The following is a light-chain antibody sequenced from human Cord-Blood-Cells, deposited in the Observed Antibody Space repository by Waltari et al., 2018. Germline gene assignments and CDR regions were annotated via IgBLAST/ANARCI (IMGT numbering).Light chain of an antibody. CDR1: SSDVGGYNF. V-gene: IGLV2-14*01. Sequence: QSALTQPASVSGYPGQSITISCTGTSSDVGGYNFFSWYQQHPGKAPKLMIYDVSNRPSGVSNRFSGSKSGNTASLTISGLQAEDEADYYCSSYTSSSTYVFGTGTKVTVL. CDR3: SSYTSSSTYV. J-gene: IGLJ1*01. CDR2: DVS.